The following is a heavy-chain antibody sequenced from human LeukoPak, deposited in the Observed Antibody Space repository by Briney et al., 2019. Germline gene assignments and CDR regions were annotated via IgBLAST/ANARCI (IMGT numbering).Heavy chain of an antibody. Sequence: SVKVSCKASGYSVTDFYIHWVGQAPAQGLDGMGWMNANSGGANNAQGSRSSLTMTRETSITTAYMDLSSLTTDDAAMYYCITSSAYSTSWGAFDIWGQGTMVTVSS. CDR2: MNANSGGA. V-gene: IGHV1-2*02. D-gene: IGHD2-2*01. J-gene: IGHJ3*02. CDR3: ITSSAYSTSWGAFDI. CDR1: GYSVTDFY.